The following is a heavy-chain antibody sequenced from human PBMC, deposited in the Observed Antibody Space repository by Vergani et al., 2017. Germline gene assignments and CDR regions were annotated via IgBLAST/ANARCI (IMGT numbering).Heavy chain of an antibody. D-gene: IGHD2-2*01. J-gene: IGHJ6*02. CDR2: MNPNSGNT. CDR1: GYTFSSYD. CDR3: ARDPDIVVVPAAPYYYYYYGMDV. V-gene: IGHV1-8*01. Sequence: VQLVQSGTEVKKPGASVKIACKTSGYTFSSYDINWVRQATGQGLEWMGWMNPNSGNTGYAQKFKGRVTMTRDTSISTAYMELSSLRSEDTAIYYCARDPDIVVVPAAPYYYYYYGMDVWGQXP.